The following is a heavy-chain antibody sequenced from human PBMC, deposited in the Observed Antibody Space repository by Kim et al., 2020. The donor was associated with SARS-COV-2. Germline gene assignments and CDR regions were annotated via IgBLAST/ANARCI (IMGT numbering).Heavy chain of an antibody. CDR1: GGTFSSYA. D-gene: IGHD3-3*01. J-gene: IGHJ6*02. CDR2: IIPILGIA. Sequence: SVKVSCKASGGTFSSYAISWVRQAPGQGLEWMGRIIPILGIANYAQKFQGRVTITADKSTSTAYMELSSLRSEDTAVYYCARDEGGAYFGVVTQYYYYYGMDVWGQGTTVTVSS. CDR3: ARDEGGAYFGVVTQYYYYYGMDV. V-gene: IGHV1-69*04.